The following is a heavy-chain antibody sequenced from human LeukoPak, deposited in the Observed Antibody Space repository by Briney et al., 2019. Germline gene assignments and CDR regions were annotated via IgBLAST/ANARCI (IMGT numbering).Heavy chain of an antibody. J-gene: IGHJ4*02. CDR3: ARDLRRYSSSWYTVDY. V-gene: IGHV1-2*02. D-gene: IGHD6-13*01. CDR1: GYTFTGYY. CDR2: INPNSGGT. Sequence: ASVKVSCKASGYTFTGYYMHWVRQAPGQGLEWMGWINPNSGGTNYAQKFQGRVTMTRDTSISTAYMELSRLRSDDTAVYYCARDLRRYSSSWYTVDYWGQGTLVTVSS.